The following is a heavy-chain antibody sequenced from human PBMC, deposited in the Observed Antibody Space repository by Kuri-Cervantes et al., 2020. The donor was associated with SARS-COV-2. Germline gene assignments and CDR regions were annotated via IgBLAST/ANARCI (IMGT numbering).Heavy chain of an antibody. V-gene: IGHV1-69*13. J-gene: IGHJ5*02. D-gene: IGHD3-3*01. CDR1: GYTFTGYY. Sequence: SVKVSCKASGYTFTGYYMHWVRQAPGQGLEWMGRIIPIFGTANYAQKFQGRVTITADESTSTAYMELSSLRSEDTAVYYCARQGVAPIPYIQFYNWFDPWGQGTLVTVSS. CDR3: ARQGVAPIPYIQFYNWFDP. CDR2: IIPIFGTA.